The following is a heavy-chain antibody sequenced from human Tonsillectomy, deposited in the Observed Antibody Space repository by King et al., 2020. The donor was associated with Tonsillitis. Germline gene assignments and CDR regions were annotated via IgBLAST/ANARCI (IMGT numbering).Heavy chain of an antibody. CDR1: GFTFGDYA. CDR3: TRGYYYDSSGYYYGAFDI. J-gene: IGHJ3*02. CDR2: IRSKAYGGTT. D-gene: IGHD3-22*01. V-gene: IGHV3-49*04. Sequence: VQLVESGGGLVQPGRSLRLSCTASGFTFGDYAMSWVRQAPGKGLEWVGFIRSKAYGGTTEYAASVKGRFTISRDDFKSIAYLQMNSLKTEDTAVYYCTRGYYYDSSGYYYGAFDIWGQGTMVTVSS.